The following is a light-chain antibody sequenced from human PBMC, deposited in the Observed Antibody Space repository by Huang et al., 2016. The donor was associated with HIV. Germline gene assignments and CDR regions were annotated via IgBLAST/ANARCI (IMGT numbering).Light chain of an antibody. V-gene: IGKV1-39*01. Sequence: DIQMTQSPSSLSASVGDRVIITCRASLSISTDLNWYQQKSGKAPHLLIYAASTLQTWVPSRFSGGGSGTDFTLTISSLQPEDFATYYCQQSYTTPLTFGGGTKVEIK. CDR3: QQSYTTPLT. J-gene: IGKJ4*01. CDR1: LSISTD. CDR2: AAS.